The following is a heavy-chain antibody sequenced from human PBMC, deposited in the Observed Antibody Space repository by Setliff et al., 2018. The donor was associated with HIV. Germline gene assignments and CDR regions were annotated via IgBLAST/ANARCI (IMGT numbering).Heavy chain of an antibody. CDR2: AYYGGST. CDR3: ARESSSSGLAEWFDS. J-gene: IGHJ5*01. V-gene: IGHV4-59*12. CDR1: GVSIRTYY. Sequence: PSETLSLTCSVSGVSIRTYYWSWVRQVPGKGPEWIGNAYYGGSTDYNTYNPSLKSRVTTSIDTSKNQFSLKLSSVTAADTAVYYCARESSSSGLAEWFDSWGQGTLVTVSS. D-gene: IGHD6-6*01.